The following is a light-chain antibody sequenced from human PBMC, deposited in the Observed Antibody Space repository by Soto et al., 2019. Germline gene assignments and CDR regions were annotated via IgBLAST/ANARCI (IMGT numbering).Light chain of an antibody. CDR2: AAS. V-gene: IGKV1-39*01. Sequence: DIQMTQSPSSLSASVGDRVTITCRASQSITNYLNWYQQKPGKAPKLLIYAASSLQSGVPSRFSGRGSGTDFTLTIRSLQPEDFATYYCQQSYSTPLWTFGQGTKVEI. CDR3: QQSYSTPLWT. J-gene: IGKJ1*01. CDR1: QSITNY.